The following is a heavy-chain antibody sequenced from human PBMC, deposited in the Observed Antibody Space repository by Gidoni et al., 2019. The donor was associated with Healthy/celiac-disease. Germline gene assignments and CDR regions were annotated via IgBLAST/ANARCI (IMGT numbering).Heavy chain of an antibody. Sequence: QVQLVESGGGLVKPGGSLRLSCAASGFTFRYYYMSWIRQAPGKGLEWVAYISSSGSPIYSADTVKGRFTISRDNAKNSLHRQMNSLRAEDTAVYYCARSYKRGGYYYGMDVWGQGTTVTVSS. V-gene: IGHV3-11*01. CDR1: GFTFRYYY. D-gene: IGHD3-10*01. CDR3: ARSYKRGGYYYGMDV. J-gene: IGHJ6*02. CDR2: ISSSGSPI.